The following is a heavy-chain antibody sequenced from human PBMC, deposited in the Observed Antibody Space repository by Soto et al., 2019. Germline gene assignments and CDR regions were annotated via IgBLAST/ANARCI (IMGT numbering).Heavy chain of an antibody. CDR1: GYIFTSYD. CDR3: ARRAVAGHWFDP. V-gene: IGHV1-8*01. J-gene: IGHJ5*02. Sequence: QVQLVQSGAEVKKPGASVKVSCKASGYIFTSYDINWVRQASGQGLEWMGWMSPGSGNTGSAQKFQGRVTMTRNTSISTAYMELSSLRSEETAVYYCARRAVAGHWFDPWGQGTLVTVSS. D-gene: IGHD6-19*01. CDR2: MSPGSGNT.